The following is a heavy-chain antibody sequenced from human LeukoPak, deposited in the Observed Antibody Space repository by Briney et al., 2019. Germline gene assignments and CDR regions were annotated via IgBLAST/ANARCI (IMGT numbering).Heavy chain of an antibody. V-gene: IGHV1-8*01. D-gene: IGHD4-17*01. CDR3: ARYNAPVTTYAFDI. CDR2: MNPNSGNT. CDR1: GYTFTSYD. J-gene: IGHJ3*02. Sequence: ASVKVSCKASGYTFTSYDINWVRQATGQGPEWMGWMNPNSGNTGYAQKLQGRVTMTRNTSISTAYMELSSLRSEDTAVYYCARYNAPVTTYAFDIWGQGTMVTVSS.